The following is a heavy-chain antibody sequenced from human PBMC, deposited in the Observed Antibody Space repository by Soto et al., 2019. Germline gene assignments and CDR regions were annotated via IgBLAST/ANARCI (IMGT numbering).Heavy chain of an antibody. CDR2: AYYRSQWYY. CDR1: GDSVSSNSAA. V-gene: IGHV6-1*01. CDR3: TYYKGDSGNHNLIDV. Sequence: PSQTLSLTCAISGDSVSSNSAAWNWIRQSPSRGLEWLGRAYYRSQWYYDSAVSVRSRITVIPDTSKNQFSLQLNSVTPEDTAVNYCTYYKGDSGNHNLIDVWSRRTTVPGSS. D-gene: IGHD3-10*01. J-gene: IGHJ6*02.